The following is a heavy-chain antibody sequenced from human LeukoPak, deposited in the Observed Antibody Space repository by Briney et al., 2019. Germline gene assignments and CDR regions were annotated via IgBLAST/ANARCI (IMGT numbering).Heavy chain of an antibody. CDR1: GFTFSRYA. Sequence: QPGGPLRLSCAASGFTFSRYALHWLRQAPGKGLEWVAVISFDATRTYYADAVKGRFSISRDNSNSTLFLQMNSLRENDTAVYHYARGRGATKKYWGQGTLVTVSS. V-gene: IGHV3-30-3*01. J-gene: IGHJ4*02. CDR3: ARGRGATKKY. D-gene: IGHD1-26*01. CDR2: ISFDATRT.